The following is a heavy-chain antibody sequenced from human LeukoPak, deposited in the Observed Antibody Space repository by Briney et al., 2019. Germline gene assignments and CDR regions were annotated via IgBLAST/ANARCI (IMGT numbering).Heavy chain of an antibody. J-gene: IGHJ5*02. V-gene: IGHV3-7*01. CDR3: ARQAVPAAIPHNWFDP. CDR1: GFTFSSYW. D-gene: IGHD2-2*01. CDR2: IKQDGSEK. Sequence: GGSLRLSCAASGFTFSSYWMSWVRQAPGKGPEWVANIKQDGSEKYYVDSVKGRFTISRDNAKNSLYLQMNSLRAEDTAVYYCARQAVPAAIPHNWFDPWGQGTLVTVSS.